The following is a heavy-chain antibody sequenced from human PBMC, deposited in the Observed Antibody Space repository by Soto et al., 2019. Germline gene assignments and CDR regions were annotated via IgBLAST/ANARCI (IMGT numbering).Heavy chain of an antibody. J-gene: IGHJ6*03. Sequence: ASVKVSCKASGYTFTGYYMRWVRQAPGQGLEWMGWINPNSGGTNYAQKFQGWVTMTRDTSISTAYMELSSLRSDDTAVYYCARGLGYTSSWYSSYYYYYMDVWGKGTTVTVSS. V-gene: IGHV1-2*04. CDR1: GYTFTGYY. CDR2: INPNSGGT. CDR3: ARGLGYTSSWYSSYYYYYMDV. D-gene: IGHD6-13*01.